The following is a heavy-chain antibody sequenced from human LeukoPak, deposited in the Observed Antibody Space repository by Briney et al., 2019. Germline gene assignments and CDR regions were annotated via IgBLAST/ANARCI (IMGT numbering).Heavy chain of an antibody. D-gene: IGHD4-23*01. J-gene: IGHJ3*02. Sequence: SETLSLTCTVSGVSISSGGYYWSWIRQPPGKGLEWIGYIYHSGSTYYNPSLKSRVTISVDRSKNQFSLKLSSVTAADTAVYYCARVPGTFDYGGNSALVDAFDIWGQGTMVTVSS. CDR3: ARVPGTFDYGGNSALVDAFDI. V-gene: IGHV4-30-2*01. CDR2: IYHSGST. CDR1: GVSISSGGYY.